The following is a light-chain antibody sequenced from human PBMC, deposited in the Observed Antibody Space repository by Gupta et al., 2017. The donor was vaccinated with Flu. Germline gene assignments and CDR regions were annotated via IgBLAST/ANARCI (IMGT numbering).Light chain of an antibody. CDR1: NIENKN. CDR2: DDS. CDR3: QVWDSGTDHP. J-gene: IGLJ1*01. Sequence: ASGETAKITCGGNNIENKNVHWYLPQPGQAPVLVIYDDSDRPSGIPERFSGSNSGNTATLTITRVEAGDEADYYCQVWDSGTDHPFGPGT. V-gene: IGLV3-21*01.